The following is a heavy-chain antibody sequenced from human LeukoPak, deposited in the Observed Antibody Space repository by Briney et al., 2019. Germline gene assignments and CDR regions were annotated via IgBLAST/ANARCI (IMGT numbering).Heavy chain of an antibody. CDR3: ARGPLRYDYVWGNGDY. CDR2: IYYSGST. Sequence: PSETLSLTCTVSGGSISSYYWSWIRQPPGKGLEWIGYIYYSGSTIYNPSLKSRVTISVDTSKNQFSLKLSSVTAADTAVYYCARGPLRYDYVWGNGDYWGQGTLVTVSS. CDR1: GGSISSYY. J-gene: IGHJ4*02. D-gene: IGHD3-16*01. V-gene: IGHV4-59*01.